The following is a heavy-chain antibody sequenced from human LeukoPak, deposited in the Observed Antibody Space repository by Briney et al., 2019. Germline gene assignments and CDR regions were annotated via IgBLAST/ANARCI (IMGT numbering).Heavy chain of an antibody. CDR2: ISYDGSNK. D-gene: IGHD3-9*01. J-gene: IGHJ4*02. Sequence: GRSLRLSCAASGFTFSDFGMHWVRQAPGKGLEWVAVISYDGSNKYYADSVKGRFTISRDNSKNTLYLQMNSLRAEDTAVYYCARDLVDRLLTGYSEPLTYYFDYWGQGTLVTVSS. V-gene: IGHV3-30*03. CDR3: ARDLVDRLLTGYSEPLTYYFDY. CDR1: GFTFSDFG.